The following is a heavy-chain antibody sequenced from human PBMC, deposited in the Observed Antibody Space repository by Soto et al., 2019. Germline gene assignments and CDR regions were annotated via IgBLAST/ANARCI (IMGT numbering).Heavy chain of an antibody. CDR2: ISTYNGNT. CDR1: GYTFGNYG. J-gene: IGHJ4*02. CDR3: ARDSDYIIDY. V-gene: IGHV1-18*01. D-gene: IGHD4-17*01. Sequence: GASVKVSCKASGYTFGNYGISWVRQAPGQGLEWMGWISTYNGNTNFARKLQGRVTLTTDTFTSTAYMELRSLRSDDTAVYYCARDSDYIIDYWGQGTQVTVSS.